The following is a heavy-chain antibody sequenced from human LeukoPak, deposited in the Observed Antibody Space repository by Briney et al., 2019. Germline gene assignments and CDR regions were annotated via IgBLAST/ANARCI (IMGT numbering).Heavy chain of an antibody. Sequence: GGSLRLSCAASGFTFSNHWMSWVRQAPGKGLEWVANTKQDGNEKYYVDSVKGRFTISRDNAKNSLYLQMNSLRAEDTAVYYCARGGFRYFGYWGQGTLVTVSS. V-gene: IGHV3-7*04. CDR3: ARGGFRYFGY. D-gene: IGHD3-16*02. CDR1: GFTFSNHW. J-gene: IGHJ4*02. CDR2: TKQDGNEK.